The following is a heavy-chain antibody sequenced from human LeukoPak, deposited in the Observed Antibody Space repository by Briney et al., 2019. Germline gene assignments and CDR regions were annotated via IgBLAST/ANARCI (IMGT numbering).Heavy chain of an antibody. CDR2: ISYDGSNK. CDR3: ARAGSSWYLGFDY. Sequence: PGGSLRLSCAASGFTFSSYAMHWVRQAPGKGLEWVAVISYDGSNKYYADSVKGRFTISRDNSKSTLYLQMNSLRAEDSAVYYCARAGSSWYLGFDYWGQGTLVTVSS. D-gene: IGHD6-13*01. V-gene: IGHV3-30*04. J-gene: IGHJ4*02. CDR1: GFTFSSYA.